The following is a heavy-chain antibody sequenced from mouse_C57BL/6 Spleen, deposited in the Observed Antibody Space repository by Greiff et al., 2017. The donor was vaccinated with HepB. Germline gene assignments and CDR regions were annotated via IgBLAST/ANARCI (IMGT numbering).Heavy chain of an antibody. CDR3: TRPARYYGSSYNYAMDY. CDR1: GYTFTDYE. Sequence: VKLQQSGAELVRPGASVTLSCKASGYTFTDYEMHWVKQTPVHGLEWIGAIDPETGGTAYNQKFKGKAILTADKSSSTAYMELRSLTSEDSAVYYCTRPARYYGSSYNYAMDYWGQGTSVTVSS. J-gene: IGHJ4*01. V-gene: IGHV1-15*01. D-gene: IGHD1-1*01. CDR2: IDPETGGT.